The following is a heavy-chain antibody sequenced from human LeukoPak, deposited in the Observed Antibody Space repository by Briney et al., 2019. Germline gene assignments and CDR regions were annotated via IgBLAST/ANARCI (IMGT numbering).Heavy chain of an antibody. Sequence: SETLSLTCTVSGGTMSNYYWSWIRQPPGKGLECIGHIYYSGSTNYNPSLKSRVTISVDRSKNQFSLNLTSVTAADTAVYYCATDSGYRRYDYWGQGTLVTVSS. CDR3: ATDSGYRRYDY. CDR2: IYYSGST. J-gene: IGHJ4*02. D-gene: IGHD5-12*01. CDR1: GGTMSNYY. V-gene: IGHV4-59*01.